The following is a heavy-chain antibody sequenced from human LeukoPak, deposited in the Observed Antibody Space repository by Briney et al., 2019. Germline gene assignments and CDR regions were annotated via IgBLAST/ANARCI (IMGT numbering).Heavy chain of an antibody. CDR2: IYYSGTT. CDR1: GGSISSYY. D-gene: IGHD5-18*01. CDR3: ARWSASGIQLWLRAFDI. V-gene: IGHV4-59*08. J-gene: IGHJ3*02. Sequence: SETLSLTCTVSGGSISSYYWSWIRQPPGKGLEWIGYIYYSGTTSYNPSLKSRVTISVDTSKNQLSLRLSSVTAADTAVYYCARWSASGIQLWLRAFDIWGQGTMVTVSS.